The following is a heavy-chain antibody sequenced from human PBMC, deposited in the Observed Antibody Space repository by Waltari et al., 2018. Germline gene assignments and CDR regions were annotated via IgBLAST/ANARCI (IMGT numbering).Heavy chain of an antibody. V-gene: IGHV3-30*02. D-gene: IGHD1-1*01. CDR2: IRYEGSNK. CDR1: GFTFSSYG. CDR3: AKDKAPRNDPDAFDI. Sequence: QVQLVESGGGVVQPGGSLRLSCAASGFTFSSYGMHWVRQAPGKGLEWVAFIRYEGSNKYYADSVKGRFTISRDNSKNTLYLQMNSLRAEDTAVYYCAKDKAPRNDPDAFDIWGQGTMVTVSS. J-gene: IGHJ3*02.